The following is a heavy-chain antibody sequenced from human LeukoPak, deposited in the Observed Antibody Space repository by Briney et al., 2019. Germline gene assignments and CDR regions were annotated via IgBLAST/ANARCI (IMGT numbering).Heavy chain of an antibody. CDR3: ARVPVLGTRENFQR. Sequence: TGGSLRLSCVASGFAVCSNYMGWVRQAPGKGLEWVSIIYSGGSRYYSDSVKGRFTISRDISQNTLFLEMNSLRVEDTAVYYCARVPVLGTRENFQRWGQGTLVTVSS. V-gene: IGHV3-66*01. CDR2: IYSGGSR. J-gene: IGHJ1*01. CDR1: GFAVCSNY. D-gene: IGHD4-23*01.